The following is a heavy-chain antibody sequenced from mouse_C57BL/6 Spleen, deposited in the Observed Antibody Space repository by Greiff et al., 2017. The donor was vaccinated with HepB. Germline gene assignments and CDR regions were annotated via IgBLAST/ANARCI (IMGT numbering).Heavy chain of an antibody. CDR1: GFTFSSYA. CDR2: ISDGGSYT. D-gene: IGHD2-4*01. CDR3: ARDYDYEGPLWFAY. V-gene: IGHV5-4*01. Sequence: EVHLVESGGGLVKPGGSLKLSCAASGFTFSSYAMSWVRQTPEKRLEWVATISDGGSYTYYPDNVKGRFTISRDNAKNNLYLQMSHLKSEDTAMYYCARDYDYEGPLWFAYWGQGTLVTVSA. J-gene: IGHJ3*01.